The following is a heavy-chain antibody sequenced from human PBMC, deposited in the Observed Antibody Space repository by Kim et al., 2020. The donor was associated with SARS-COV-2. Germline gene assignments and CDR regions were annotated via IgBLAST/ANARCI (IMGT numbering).Heavy chain of an antibody. CDR2: INHSGST. CDR1: GGSFSGYY. D-gene: IGHD6-13*01. V-gene: IGHV4-34*01. J-gene: IGHJ4*02. Sequence: SETLSLTCAVYGGSFSGYYWSWIRQPPGKGLEWIGEINHSGSTNYNPSLKSRVTISVDTSKNQFSLKLSSVTAADTAVYYCARSSSSWVTGTFDYWGQGTLVTVSS. CDR3: ARSSSSWVTGTFDY.